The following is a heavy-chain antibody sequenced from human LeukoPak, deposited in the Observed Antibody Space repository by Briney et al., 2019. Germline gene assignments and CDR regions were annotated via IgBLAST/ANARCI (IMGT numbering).Heavy chain of an antibody. J-gene: IGHJ4*02. V-gene: IGHV4-61*02. D-gene: IGHD1-26*01. CDR1: GGSIRSGSYY. CDR3: ARGAQWEHPTWYYFDY. CDR2: IYSSGST. Sequence: SQTLSLTCTVSGGSIRSGSYYWSWIRQPAGKGLEWIGRIYSSGSTNYNSSLKSRVTISVDTSKNQFSLKLSSVTAADTAVYYCARGAQWEHPTWYYFDYWGQGTLVTVSS.